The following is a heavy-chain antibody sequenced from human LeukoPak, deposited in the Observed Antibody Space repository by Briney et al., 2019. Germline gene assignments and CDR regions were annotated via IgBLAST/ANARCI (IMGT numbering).Heavy chain of an antibody. CDR2: ISYDGSNK. CDR1: GFTFSTYG. CDR3: ARPTSLATSDH. J-gene: IGHJ4*02. Sequence: GGSLRLSCAASGFTFSTYGIHWVRQAPDKGLEWVALISYDGSNKYYADSVKGRFTISRDNSKNTLYLQMNSLRPEDTAVYYCARPTSLATSDHWGQGTLVTVSS. V-gene: IGHV3-30*03. D-gene: IGHD1-1*01.